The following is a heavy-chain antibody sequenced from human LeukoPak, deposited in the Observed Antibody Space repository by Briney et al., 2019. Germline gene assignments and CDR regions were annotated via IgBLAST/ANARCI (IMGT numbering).Heavy chain of an antibody. D-gene: IGHD3-22*01. CDR1: GGSISSYY. CDR3: ARADDSSGYALH. V-gene: IGHV4-59*08. Sequence: SETLSLTCTVSGGSISSYYWSWIRQPPGKGLEWIGYIYYSGSTNYNPSLKSRVTISVDTSKNQFSLKLSSVTAADTAVYYCARADDSSGYALHWGQGTLVTVSS. J-gene: IGHJ4*02. CDR2: IYYSGST.